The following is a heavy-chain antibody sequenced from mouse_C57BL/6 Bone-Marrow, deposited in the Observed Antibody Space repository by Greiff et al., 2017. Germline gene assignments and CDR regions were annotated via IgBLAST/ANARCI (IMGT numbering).Heavy chain of an antibody. J-gene: IGHJ4*01. CDR3: ARGRLRRWYAIDY. CDR2: INPDSSTI. V-gene: IGHV4-1*01. CDR1: GIDFSRYW. D-gene: IGHD2-2*01. Sequence: EVMLVESGGGLVQPGGSLKLSCAASGIDFSRYWMSWVRRAPGKGLEWIGEINPDSSTINYAPNLKDKFIISRDNAKNTLYLQMSKVRSEDTDLYYCARGRLRRWYAIDYWGRGTSVTVSS.